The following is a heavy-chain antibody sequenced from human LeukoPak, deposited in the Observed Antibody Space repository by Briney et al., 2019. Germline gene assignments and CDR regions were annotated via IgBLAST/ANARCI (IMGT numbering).Heavy chain of an antibody. CDR1: GFTFSSYA. J-gene: IGHJ4*02. V-gene: IGHV3-23*01. CDR2: ISGSGGST. Sequence: PGGSLRLSCAASGFTFSSYAMSWVRQAPGKGLEWVSAISGSGGSTYYADSVKGRFTISRDNSKNKLYLQMNSLRAEDTAVYYCAKSDYDFWSGYYTGIPFFDYWGQGTLVTVSS. D-gene: IGHD3-3*01. CDR3: AKSDYDFWSGYYTGIPFFDY.